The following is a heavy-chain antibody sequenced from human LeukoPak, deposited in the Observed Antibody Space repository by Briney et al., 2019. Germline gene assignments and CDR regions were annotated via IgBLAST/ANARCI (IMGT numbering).Heavy chain of an antibody. CDR1: GGAISSYY. J-gene: IGHJ2*01. Sequence: SETLSLTCTVSGGAISSYYWSWIRQPAGKGLEWIGRIYTSGSTNYNPSLKSRVTMSVDTSKNQFSLKLSSVTVADTAVYYCARDRREIAAAVHYWYFDLWGRGTLVTVSS. CDR3: ARDRREIAAAVHYWYFDL. CDR2: IYTSGST. D-gene: IGHD6-13*01. V-gene: IGHV4-4*07.